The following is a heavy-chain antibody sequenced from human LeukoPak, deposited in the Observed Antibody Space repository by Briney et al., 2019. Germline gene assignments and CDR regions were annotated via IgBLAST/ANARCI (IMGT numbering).Heavy chain of an antibody. V-gene: IGHV4-59*01. CDR3: ARGDGSMITFGGAIVAAPDY. CDR1: GGSISSYY. D-gene: IGHD3-16*02. Sequence: SETLSLTCTVSGGSISSYYWSWIRQPPGKGLEWIGYIYYSGSTNYNPSLKSRVTISVDTSKNQFSLKLSSVTAADTAVYYCARGDGSMITFGGAIVAAPDYWGQGTLVTVSS. J-gene: IGHJ4*02. CDR2: IYYSGST.